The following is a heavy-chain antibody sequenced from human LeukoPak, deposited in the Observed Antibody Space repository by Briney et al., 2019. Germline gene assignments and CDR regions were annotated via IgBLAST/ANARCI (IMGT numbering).Heavy chain of an antibody. Sequence: GESLKISCKGSGYSFTTFWIGWVRQMPGKGLEWMGRIDPSDSYTNYSPSFQGHVTISADKSISTAYLQWSSLKASDTAMYYCARHLNYDILTGYYSWGQGTLVTVSS. J-gene: IGHJ5*02. CDR2: IDPSDSYT. CDR1: GYSFTTFW. D-gene: IGHD3-9*01. V-gene: IGHV5-10-1*01. CDR3: ARHLNYDILTGYYS.